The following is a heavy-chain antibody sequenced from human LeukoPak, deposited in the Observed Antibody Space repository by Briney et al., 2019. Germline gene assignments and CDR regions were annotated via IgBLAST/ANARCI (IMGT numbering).Heavy chain of an antibody. CDR1: GGSISSGSYY. V-gene: IGHV4-61*02. D-gene: IGHD3-10*01. J-gene: IGHJ4*02. CDR2: IYTSGST. CDR3: ARGITMVRGVINPVFDY. Sequence: SETLSLTCTVSGGSISSGSYYWSWIRQPAGKGLEWIGRIYTSGSTNYNPSLKSRVTLSVDTSKNQFSLKLSSVTAADTAVYYCARGITMVRGVINPVFDYWGQGTLVTVSS.